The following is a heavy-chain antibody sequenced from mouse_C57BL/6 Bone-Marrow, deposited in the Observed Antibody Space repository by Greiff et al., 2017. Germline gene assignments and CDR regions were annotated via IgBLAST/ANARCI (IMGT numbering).Heavy chain of an antibody. CDR2: IYPRSGNT. J-gene: IGHJ3*01. CDR3: ARWVYCKGAY. Sequence: VQLQQSGAELARPGPSVKLSCTASGYTFTSYGICWVKQRTGQGLEWIGEIYPRSGNTYYNEKFKGKVTLTADKSSSTAYMELRSLTSEDSAVYVCARWVYCKGAYWGQGTLVTVSA. V-gene: IGHV1-81*01. CDR1: GYTFTSYG. D-gene: IGHD1-3*01.